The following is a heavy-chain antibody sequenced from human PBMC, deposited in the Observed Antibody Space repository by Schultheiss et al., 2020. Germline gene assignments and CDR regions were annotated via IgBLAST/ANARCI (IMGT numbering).Heavy chain of an antibody. Sequence: SGPTLVKPTQTLTLTCTFSGFSLSISGVGVSWIRQPPGKALEWLARIDWDDDKFYSTSLKTRLTISKDTSKNQVVLTMTNMDPVDTATYFCAHRWYYDSGGSLNYWGQGTLVNVS. J-gene: IGHJ4*02. V-gene: IGHV2-70*12. CDR3: AHRWYYDSGGSLNY. CDR1: GFSLSISGVG. D-gene: IGHD3-22*01. CDR2: IDWDDDK.